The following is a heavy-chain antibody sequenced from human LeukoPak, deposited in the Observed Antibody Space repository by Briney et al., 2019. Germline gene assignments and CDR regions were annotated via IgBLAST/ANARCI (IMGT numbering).Heavy chain of an antibody. CDR2: ISSSSSYI. V-gene: IGHV3-21*01. CDR1: GFTFSSYS. Sequence: GGSLRLSCAASGFTFSSYSMNWVRQAPGKGLEWVSSISSSSSYIYYADSVKGRFTISRDNAKNSLYLQMNSLRAEDTAVYYCARQLVGYCSSTSCYEYDYWGQGTLVTVSS. CDR3: ARQLVGYCSSTSCYEYDY. D-gene: IGHD2-2*01. J-gene: IGHJ4*02.